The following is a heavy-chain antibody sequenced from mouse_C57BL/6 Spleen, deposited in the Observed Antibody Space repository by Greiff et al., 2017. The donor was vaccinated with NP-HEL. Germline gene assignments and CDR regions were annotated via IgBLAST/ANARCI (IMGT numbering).Heavy chain of an antibody. D-gene: IGHD2-3*01. CDR2: ISSGGDYI. CDR3: TRVADGYRYFDV. V-gene: IGHV5-9-1*02. Sequence: EVQLVESGEGLVKPGGSLKLSCAASGFTFSSYAMSWVRQTPEKRLEWVAYISSGGDYIYYADTVKGRFTISRDNARNTLYLQMSSLKSEDTAMYYCTRVADGYRYFDVWGTGTTVTVSS. J-gene: IGHJ1*03. CDR1: GFTFSSYA.